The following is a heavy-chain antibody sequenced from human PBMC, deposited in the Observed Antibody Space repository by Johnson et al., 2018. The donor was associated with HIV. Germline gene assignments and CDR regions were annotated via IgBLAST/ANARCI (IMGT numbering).Heavy chain of an antibody. J-gene: IGHJ3*02. Sequence: QVQLVESGGGVVQPGRSLRLSCAASGFTFSDYYMGWIRQTPGKGLEWISYISSRGIPIYYADSVKGRFTVSRDNAKNSLYLQMNSLRAEDTAVYYCARDPTYYYDSSGWAFEIWGQGTMVTVSS. CDR2: ISSRGIPI. V-gene: IGHV3-11*04. CDR3: ARDPTYYYDSSGWAFEI. CDR1: GFTFSDYY. D-gene: IGHD3-22*01.